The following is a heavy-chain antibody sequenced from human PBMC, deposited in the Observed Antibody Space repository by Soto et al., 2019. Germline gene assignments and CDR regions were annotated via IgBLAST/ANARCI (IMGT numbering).Heavy chain of an antibody. Sequence: QMQLVQSGPEVKKPGTSVKVSCKASGFTFTTSAVQWVRQARGQRPEWVGWIVVGSGNTNYAQKFQERVTITRDMSTSTAYMELSSLRSEDTAVYYCAANFRSGTVVRGVVGVFGAYYGMDVWGQGTTVTVFS. CDR3: AANFRSGTVVRGVVGVFGAYYGMDV. CDR1: GFTFTTSA. D-gene: IGHD3-10*01. V-gene: IGHV1-58*01. CDR2: IVVGSGNT. J-gene: IGHJ6*02.